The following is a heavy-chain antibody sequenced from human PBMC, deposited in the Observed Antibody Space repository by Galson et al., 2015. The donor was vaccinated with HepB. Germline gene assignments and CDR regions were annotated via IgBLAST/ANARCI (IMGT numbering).Heavy chain of an antibody. CDR3: ARVWDYYDSSGYLDY. D-gene: IGHD3-22*01. CDR2: IIPIFGTA. J-gene: IGHJ4*02. CDR1: GGTFSSYA. V-gene: IGHV1-69*13. Sequence: SVKVSCKASGGTFSSYAISWVRQAPGQGLEWMGGIIPIFGTANYAQKFQGRVTITADESTSTAYMELSSLRSEDTAVYYCARVWDYYDSSGYLDYWGQGTLVTVSS.